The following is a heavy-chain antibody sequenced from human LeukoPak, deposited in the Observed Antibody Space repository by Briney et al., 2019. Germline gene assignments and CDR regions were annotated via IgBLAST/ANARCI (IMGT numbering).Heavy chain of an antibody. CDR3: PRGGGYGDHDY. CDR1: GGSISSGDYY. J-gene: IGHJ4*02. D-gene: IGHD4-17*01. Sequence: SETLSLTCTVSGGSISSGDYYWSWIRQPPGKGLEWIGYIYYSGSTYYNPSLKSRVTISVDTSKNQFSLKLSSVTAADTAVYYCPRGGGYGDHDYRGQGTLVTVSS. V-gene: IGHV4-30-4*08. CDR2: IYYSGST.